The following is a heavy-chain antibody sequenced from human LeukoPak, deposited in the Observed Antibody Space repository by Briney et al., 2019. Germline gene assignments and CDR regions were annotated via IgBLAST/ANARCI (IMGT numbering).Heavy chain of an antibody. CDR3: ARVGHIVVVTAIHYYGMDV. CDR1: GGSFSGYY. Sequence: NPSETLSLTCAVYGGSFSGYYWSWIRQPPGKGLEWIGEINHSGSTNYNPSLKSRVTISVDTSKNQFSLKLSSVTAADTAVYYCARVGHIVVVTAIHYYGMDVWGQGTTVTVSS. CDR2: INHSGST. D-gene: IGHD2-21*02. V-gene: IGHV4-34*01. J-gene: IGHJ6*02.